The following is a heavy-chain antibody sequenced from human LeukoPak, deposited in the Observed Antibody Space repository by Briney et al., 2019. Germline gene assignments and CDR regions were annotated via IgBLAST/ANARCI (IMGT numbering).Heavy chain of an antibody. Sequence: VASVKVSCKASGYTFTGYYMHWVRQAPGQGLEWMGWINPNSGDTNYAQKFQGRVTMTRDTSISTAYMELSRLGSDDTAVYYCARGVLPSYSSAWYVNYWGQGALVTVSS. V-gene: IGHV1-2*02. J-gene: IGHJ4*02. CDR1: GYTFTGYY. D-gene: IGHD6-19*01. CDR2: INPNSGDT. CDR3: ARGVLPSYSSAWYVNY.